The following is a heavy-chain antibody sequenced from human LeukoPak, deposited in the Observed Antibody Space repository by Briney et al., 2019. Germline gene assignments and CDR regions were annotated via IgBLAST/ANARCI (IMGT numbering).Heavy chain of an antibody. CDR3: ARIRRSNSGWFLFDY. CDR2: IDWDDDK. Sequence: GSGPTLVNPTQTLTLICSLSGFSLSTSGMCVSWIRQPPGKALEWLARIDWDDDKYYSTSLKTRLTIPKDTSKNQVVLTMTNMDPVNTARYYCARIRRSNSGWFLFDYWGQGTLVTVSS. V-gene: IGHV2-70*11. J-gene: IGHJ4*02. D-gene: IGHD6-19*01. CDR1: GFSLSTSGMC.